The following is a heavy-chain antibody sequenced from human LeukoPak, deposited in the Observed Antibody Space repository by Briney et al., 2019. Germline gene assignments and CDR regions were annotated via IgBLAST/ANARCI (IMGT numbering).Heavy chain of an antibody. D-gene: IGHD5-18*01. V-gene: IGHV3-49*04. J-gene: IGHJ4*02. CDR1: GFTFGDYA. CDR3: ARDRTSRGYSYGVGY. Sequence: GSLRLSCTGSGFTFGDYAMSWVRQAPGKGLEWVGFIRRRGYGGTIEYAASVRGRFTISRDDSKSIAYLQMNSLKAEDTAVYYCARDRTSRGYSYGVGYWGQGTLVTVSS. CDR2: IRRRGYGGTI.